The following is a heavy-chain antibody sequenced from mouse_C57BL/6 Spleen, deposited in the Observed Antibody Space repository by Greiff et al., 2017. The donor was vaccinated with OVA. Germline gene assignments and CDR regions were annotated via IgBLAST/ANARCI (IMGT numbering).Heavy chain of an antibody. J-gene: IGHJ4*01. D-gene: IGHD1-1*01. V-gene: IGHV2-2*01. CDR1: GFSLTSYG. CDR2: IWSGGST. Sequence: VMLVESGPGLVQPSQSLSITCTVSGFSLTSYGVHWVRQSPGKGLEWLGVIWSGGSTDYNAAFISRLSISKDNSKSQVFFKMNSLQADDTAIYYCARNYGSSHYAMDYWGQGTSVTVSS. CDR3: ARNYGSSHYAMDY.